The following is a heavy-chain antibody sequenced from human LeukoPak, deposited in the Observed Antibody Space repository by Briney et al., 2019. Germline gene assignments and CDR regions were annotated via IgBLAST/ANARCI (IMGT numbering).Heavy chain of an antibody. CDR2: ISSSSSYI. V-gene: IGHV3-21*01. J-gene: IGHJ4*02. Sequence: GGSPRLSCAASGFTFSSYSMTWVRQAPGKGLEWVSSISSSSSYIYYADSVQGRFTISRDNAKNSLYLQMNSLRAEDTAVYYCAREDLTHCSSTSCYLSDEAKSFDYWGQGTLVTVSS. D-gene: IGHD2-2*01. CDR3: AREDLTHCSSTSCYLSDEAKSFDY. CDR1: GFTFSSYS.